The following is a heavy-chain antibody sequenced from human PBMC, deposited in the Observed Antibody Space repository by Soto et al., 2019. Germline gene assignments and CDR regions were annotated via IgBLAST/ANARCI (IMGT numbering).Heavy chain of an antibody. J-gene: IGHJ4*02. CDR2: ISTYNGNT. CDR3: ATDPRYSTSPQVFDY. D-gene: IGHD6-6*01. Sequence: QVQLLQSGAEVKKPGASVRVSCKASGYSFTRFGISWVRQAPGQGLEWVGRISTYNGNTKYAQQLQGRVTVSTDTSTSTAYMELRSLRSDETAGYYCATDPRYSTSPQVFDYWGQGTLLTVSS. V-gene: IGHV1-18*01. CDR1: GYSFTRFG.